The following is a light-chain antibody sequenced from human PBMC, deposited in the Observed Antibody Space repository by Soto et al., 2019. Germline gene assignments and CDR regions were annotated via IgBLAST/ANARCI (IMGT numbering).Light chain of an antibody. V-gene: IGKV1-33*01. Sequence: DIQICHAPSSLSASVGDRVTITCQASQNINNYLNWYQQKPGRAPKLLIYDASNLEAGVPSRFRGSGSGTDFTFTISRLQPEDIATYYCQPYENLPTFGQGTRLE. CDR3: QPYENLPT. CDR1: QNINNY. J-gene: IGKJ5*01. CDR2: DAS.